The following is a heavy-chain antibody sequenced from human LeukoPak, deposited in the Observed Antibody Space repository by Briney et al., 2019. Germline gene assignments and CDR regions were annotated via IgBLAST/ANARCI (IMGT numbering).Heavy chain of an antibody. J-gene: IGHJ4*02. Sequence: SGTLSLTCAVSGGAIRSSNGGGGVRQPPGKGLEWIGEIYHSGSTNYNPSLKSRVTISVDKSKNQFSLKLSSVTAADTAVYYCARLASLGVRGVPVDYWGQGTLVTVSS. CDR3: ARLASLGVRGVPVDY. V-gene: IGHV4-4*02. CDR1: GGAIRSSNG. CDR2: IYHSGST. D-gene: IGHD3-10*01.